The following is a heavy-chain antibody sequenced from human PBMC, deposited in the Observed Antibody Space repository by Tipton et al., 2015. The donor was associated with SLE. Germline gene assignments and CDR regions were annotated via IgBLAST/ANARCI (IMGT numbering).Heavy chain of an antibody. CDR2: LFYGGTT. Sequence: TLSLTCTVSGGSIGTYYWSWIRQTPGKGLEWIGFLFYGGTTTHNPSLRSRVALSLDTSKNQFSLQLDSVTPEDTAVYYCARDEYRYDTTGYHLLGHFDFWGQGTLVTVSS. CDR3: ARDEYRYDTTGYHLLGHFDF. V-gene: IGHV4-59*12. CDR1: GGSIGTYY. J-gene: IGHJ4*02. D-gene: IGHD3-22*01.